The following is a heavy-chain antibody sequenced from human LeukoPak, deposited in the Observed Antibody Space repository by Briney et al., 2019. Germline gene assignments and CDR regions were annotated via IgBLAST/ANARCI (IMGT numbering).Heavy chain of an antibody. CDR1: GFTLSSYA. D-gene: IGHD3-9*01. J-gene: IGHJ4*02. V-gene: IGHV3-30*01. CDR2: ISYDGSTQ. Sequence: GGSLRLSCAASGFTLSSYAMHWVRQAPGKGLEWVAVISYDGSTQYYADSVKGRFTISRDKSKNTVYLQMNSLRAEDTAVYYCARMYILRYFDWLDQGFDYWGQGTLVTVSS. CDR3: ARMYILRYFDWLDQGFDY.